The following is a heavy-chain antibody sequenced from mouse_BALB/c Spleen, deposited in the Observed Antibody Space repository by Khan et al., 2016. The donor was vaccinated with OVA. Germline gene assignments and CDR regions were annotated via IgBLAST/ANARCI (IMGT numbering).Heavy chain of an antibody. CDR2: ISRAGTYT. D-gene: IGHD2-1*01. J-gene: IGHJ3*01. Sequence: EVELVESGGGLVKPGGSLKLSCAASGFTFSSFVMSWVRQTPEKRLEWVATISRAGTYTYYPDSLKGRSTISRDNAKNTLYLQINSLRSEDTAMYYGANGNYGWFAYWGQGTLVTVSA. V-gene: IGHV5-9-1*01. CDR1: GFTFSSFV. CDR3: ANGNYGWFAY.